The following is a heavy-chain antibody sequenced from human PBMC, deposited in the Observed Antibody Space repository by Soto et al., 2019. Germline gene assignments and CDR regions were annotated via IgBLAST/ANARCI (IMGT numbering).Heavy chain of an antibody. CDR1: GFTFSSYA. CDR3: ANSLSMATSFDY. V-gene: IGHV3-23*01. CDR2: ISVTGDT. J-gene: IGHJ4*02. D-gene: IGHD2-21*01. Sequence: PGGSLRLSCAASGFTFSSYAMNWVRQVPGKGPEWVSHISVTGDTYYADSVKGRFTISSDNSKNTLFLQMNSLRAEDTAVYYCANSLSMATSFDYWGQGTPFTVSS.